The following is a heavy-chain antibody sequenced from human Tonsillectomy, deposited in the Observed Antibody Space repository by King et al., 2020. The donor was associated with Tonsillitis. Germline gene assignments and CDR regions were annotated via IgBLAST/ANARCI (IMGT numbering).Heavy chain of an antibody. CDR2: LSHSGST. Sequence: QLQESGPGLVKPSETLSLTCTVSVASITIPYWNWIRQPPGKGLDWIGDLSHSGSTNYHPSLRIRINMSVDPSKNQFSLKLTSVTAADTAVYYCARDRRYSSGGYYYHMDVWGKGTAVTVSS. CDR1: VASITIPY. CDR3: ARDRRYSSGGYYYHMDV. J-gene: IGHJ6*03. D-gene: IGHD6-19*01. V-gene: IGHV4-59*11.